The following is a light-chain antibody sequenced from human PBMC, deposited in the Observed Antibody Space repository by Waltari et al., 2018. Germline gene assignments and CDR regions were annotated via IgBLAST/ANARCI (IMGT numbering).Light chain of an antibody. CDR1: NSVVGGYNY. J-gene: IGLJ3*02. CDR3: CSYAGSTSWL. CDR2: DVN. V-gene: IGLV2-11*01. Sequence: QSALTQPRSVSGSPGQSVAISCTGTNSVVGGYNYVSWYQHHPGKAPKLMIYDVNKRPSGVPDRFSGSKSGNTASLTISGLQAEDEAEYYCCSYAGSTSWLFGGGTKLTVL.